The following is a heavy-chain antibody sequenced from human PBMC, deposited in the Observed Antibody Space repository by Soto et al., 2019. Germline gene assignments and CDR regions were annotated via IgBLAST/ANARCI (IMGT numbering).Heavy chain of an antibody. D-gene: IGHD2-21*01. CDR3: ARGIGPTGHDAFDI. CDR1: GGSFSGYY. Sequence: QVQLQQWGAGLLKASETLSLTCAVYGGSFSGYYWSWIRQPPGKGLEWIGEINHSGGTNYSPSLKSRVTISLDTSKNQFSLKLSSLTAADTAVYYCARGIGPTGHDAFDIWGQGTVVTVSS. CDR2: INHSGGT. V-gene: IGHV4-34*01. J-gene: IGHJ3*02.